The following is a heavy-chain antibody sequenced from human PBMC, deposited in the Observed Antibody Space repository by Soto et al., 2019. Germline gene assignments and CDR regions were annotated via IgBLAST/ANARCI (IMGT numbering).Heavy chain of an antibody. Sequence: QVQLVQSGAEVKKPGASVKVSCKASGYTFTGYYMHWVRQAPGQGLEWMGWINPNSGGTNYAQKFQGRVTMTRDTSISTAYMDLSRLRSDDTAVYYCAGNILEVYYYYGMEVWGQGSTVTGSS. J-gene: IGHJ6*02. CDR2: INPNSGGT. CDR3: AGNILEVYYYYGMEV. CDR1: GYTFTGYY. V-gene: IGHV1-2*02.